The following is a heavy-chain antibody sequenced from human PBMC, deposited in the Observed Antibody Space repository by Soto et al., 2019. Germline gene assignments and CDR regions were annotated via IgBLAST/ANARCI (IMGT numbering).Heavy chain of an antibody. J-gene: IGHJ6*02. D-gene: IGHD3-3*01. CDR1: GYTFTGYY. Sequence: ASVKVSCKASGYTFTGYYMHWVRQAPGQGLEWMGWINPNSGGTNYAQKFQGRVTMTRDTSISTAYMELSRLRSDDTAVYHCARDEVSAYYDFWSGSYYYYYGMDVWGQGTTVTVSS. CDR2: INPNSGGT. V-gene: IGHV1-2*02. CDR3: ARDEVSAYYDFWSGSYYYYYGMDV.